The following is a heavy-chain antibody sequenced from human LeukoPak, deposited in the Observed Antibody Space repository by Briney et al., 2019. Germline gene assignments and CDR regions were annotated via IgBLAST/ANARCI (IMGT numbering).Heavy chain of an antibody. CDR1: GFTFSSYS. CDR2: ISSSSSYI. D-gene: IGHD3-3*01. CDR3: ARDGHDFWSGSYSEYFDY. V-gene: IGHV3-21*01. Sequence: PGGSLRLSCAASGFTFSSYSMNWVRQAPGKGLEWVSSISSSSSYIYYADSMKGRFTISRGNAKNSLYLQMNSLRAEDTAVYYCARDGHDFWSGSYSEYFDYWGQGTLVTVSS. J-gene: IGHJ4*02.